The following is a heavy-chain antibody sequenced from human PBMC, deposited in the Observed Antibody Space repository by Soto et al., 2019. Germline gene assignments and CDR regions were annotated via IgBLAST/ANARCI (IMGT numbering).Heavy chain of an antibody. CDR1: GFTFSSYE. Sequence: PGGSLRLSCAVSGFTFSSYEMNWVRQAPGKGLEWVSYIGTSGKTIYYADSVRGRFTISRDNAKNSLYLQMNSLRAEGTAVYFCARDPAIYSGKFDYGLDVWGRGTTVTVSS. CDR3: ARDPAIYSGKFDYGLDV. J-gene: IGHJ6*02. V-gene: IGHV3-48*03. D-gene: IGHD4-4*01. CDR2: IGTSGKTI.